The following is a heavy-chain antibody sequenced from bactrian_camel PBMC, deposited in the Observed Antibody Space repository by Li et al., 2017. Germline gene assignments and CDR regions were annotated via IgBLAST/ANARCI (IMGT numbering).Heavy chain of an antibody. CDR2: INTGGSTA. J-gene: IGHJ6*01. Sequence: VQLVESGGGLVQPGGSLRLSCAASGFTFSTYGMSWVRQAPGKGLEWVSAINTGGSTAYYADSVKGRFTISRDNAKNTLYLQLNSLKTEDTARYYCGTWKDGYWGQGTQVTVS. CDR3: GTWKDGY. CDR1: GFTFSTYG. V-gene: IGHV3S40*01. D-gene: IGHD7*01.